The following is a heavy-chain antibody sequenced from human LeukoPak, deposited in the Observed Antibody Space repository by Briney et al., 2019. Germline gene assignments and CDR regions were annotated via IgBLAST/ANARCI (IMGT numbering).Heavy chain of an antibody. CDR2: MNPNSGNT. V-gene: IGHV1-8*03. D-gene: IGHD2-2*01. CDR1: GYTFTSYD. J-gene: IGHJ5*02. Sequence: ASVKVSCKASGYTFTSYDINWVRQATGQGLEWMGWMNPNSGNTGYAQKFQGRVTITRNTSISTAYMELSSLRSEDTAVYYCARLIGYCSSTSCQDGWFDPWGQGTLVTVSS. CDR3: ARLIGYCSSTSCQDGWFDP.